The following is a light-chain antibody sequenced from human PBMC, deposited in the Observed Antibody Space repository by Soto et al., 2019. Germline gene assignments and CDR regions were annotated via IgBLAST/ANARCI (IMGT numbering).Light chain of an antibody. V-gene: IGKV3-20*01. CDR1: QSVSNNY. CDR3: QQYAGDSPIT. CDR2: GAS. Sequence: EIVLTQSPVTLSPSPWERATLSCRASQSVSNNYLAWYQQNPRQAPRLLISGASTRATGIPDRFSGSGPGTDVTLTISRLEPEDFALYYCQQYAGDSPITFGRGTRLEIK. J-gene: IGKJ5*01.